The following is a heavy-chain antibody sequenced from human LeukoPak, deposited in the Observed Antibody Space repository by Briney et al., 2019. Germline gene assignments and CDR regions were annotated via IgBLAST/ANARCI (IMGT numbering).Heavy chain of an antibody. CDR1: GYTFTGYY. CDR2: MNPNSGNT. V-gene: IGHV1-8*02. J-gene: IGHJ5*02. D-gene: IGHD3-10*01. CDR3: ARVQARPHYNWFDP. Sequence: ASVKVSCKASGYTFTGYYMHWVRQAPGQGLEWMGWMNPNSGNTGYAQKFQGRVTMTRNTSISTAYMELSSLRSEDTAVYYCARVQARPHYNWFDPWGQGTLVTVSS.